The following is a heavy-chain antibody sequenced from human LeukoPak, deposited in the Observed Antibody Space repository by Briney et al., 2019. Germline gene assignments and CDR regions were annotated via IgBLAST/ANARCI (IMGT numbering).Heavy chain of an antibody. V-gene: IGHV3-21*01. D-gene: IGHD3-3*01. Sequence: GGSLRLSCAASGFTFSSYSMNWVCQAPGKGLEWVSSISSSSSYIYYADSVKGRFTISRDNAKNSLYLQMNSLRAEDTAVYYCARDSRFLEWLLSYWGQGTLVTVSS. CDR1: GFTFSSYS. CDR3: ARDSRFLEWLLSY. CDR2: ISSSSSYI. J-gene: IGHJ4*02.